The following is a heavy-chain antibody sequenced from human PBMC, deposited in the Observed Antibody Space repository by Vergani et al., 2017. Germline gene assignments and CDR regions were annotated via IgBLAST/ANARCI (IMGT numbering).Heavy chain of an antibody. CDR3: ATGTPYVDTAVLRLDY. J-gene: IGHJ4*02. CDR2: ISFDGSNK. D-gene: IGHD5-18*01. V-gene: IGHV3-30*03. CDR1: GFTFSSFG. Sequence: QVQLVESGGGVVQPGRSLRLSCAVSGFTFSSFGMHWVRQAPGKGLEWVAVISFDGSNKYQADSVKGRFTISRDNSKNTLYLQMSILRAEDTAVYYCATGTPYVDTAVLRLDYWGQGTLVTVSS.